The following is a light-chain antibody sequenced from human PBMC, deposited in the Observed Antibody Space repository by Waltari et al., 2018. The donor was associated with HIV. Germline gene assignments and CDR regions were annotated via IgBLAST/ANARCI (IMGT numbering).Light chain of an antibody. CDR1: KSILYSANNKNS. Sequence: DTVMIQSPASLTVSLGERATTNCKSSKSILYSANNKNSLTRYQQTPGRHPKLLIDWASTRESVVPVRSSGGGAEADFAVTFSSLQAEDVAVYDGQQYYRTPWTFGQGTKVEIK. CDR3: QQYYRTPWT. J-gene: IGKJ1*01. V-gene: IGKV4-1*01. CDR2: WAS.